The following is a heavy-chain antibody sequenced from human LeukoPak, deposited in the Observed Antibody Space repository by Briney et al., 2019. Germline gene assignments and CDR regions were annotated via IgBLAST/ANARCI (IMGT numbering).Heavy chain of an antibody. Sequence: GGSLRLSCAASGFTFSSFEMNWVRQAPGKGLEWGSYISSGGTTIYYADSVKGRFTISRDNAKNSLYLQMNSLRAEDTAVYYCARDGGYSYGSFDYWGQGTLVTVSS. CDR2: ISSGGTTI. CDR3: ARDGGYSYGSFDY. D-gene: IGHD5-18*01. J-gene: IGHJ4*02. CDR1: GFTFSSFE. V-gene: IGHV3-48*03.